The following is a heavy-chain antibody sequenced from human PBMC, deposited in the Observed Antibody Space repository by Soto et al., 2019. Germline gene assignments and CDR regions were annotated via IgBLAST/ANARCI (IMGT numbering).Heavy chain of an antibody. CDR3: ARTLEDTAMVLLLDGMDV. CDR2: IYYSGST. V-gene: IGHV4-31*03. Sequence: PSDTLSLTCTVSGGSISSGGYYWSWIRQHPGKGLEWIGYIYYSGSTYYNPSLKSRVTISVDTSKNQFSLKLSSVTAADTAVYYCARTLEDTAMVLLLDGMDVWGQGTTVNVSS. CDR1: GGSISSGGYY. J-gene: IGHJ6*02. D-gene: IGHD5-18*01.